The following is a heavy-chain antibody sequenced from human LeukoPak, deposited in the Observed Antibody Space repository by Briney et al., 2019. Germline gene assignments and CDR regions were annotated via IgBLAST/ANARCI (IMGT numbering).Heavy chain of an antibody. CDR3: ARDTVTMIVVVRSGMDV. Sequence: ASVKVSCKTSGYTFIDYYIHWVRQAPGQGLEWMGWISAYNGNTNYAQKLQGRVTMTTDTSTSTAYMELRSLRSDDTAVYYCARDTVTMIVVVRSGMDVWGQGTTVTVSS. CDR2: ISAYNGNT. D-gene: IGHD3-22*01. CDR1: GYTFIDYY. J-gene: IGHJ6*02. V-gene: IGHV1-18*04.